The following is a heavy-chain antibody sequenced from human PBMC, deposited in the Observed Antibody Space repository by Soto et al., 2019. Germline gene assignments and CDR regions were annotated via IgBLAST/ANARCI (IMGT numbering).Heavy chain of an antibody. D-gene: IGHD4-17*01. CDR1: GGSISSYY. Sequence: QVQLQESGPGLVKPSETLSLTCTVSGGSISSYYWSWIRQPPGKGLEWIGYIYYSGSTNYNPSLKSRVTISVDTSKNQFSLKLSSVTAADTAVYYCARENVGDYEGWVYWYFDLWGRGTLVTVSS. CDR3: ARENVGDYEGWVYWYFDL. V-gene: IGHV4-59*12. J-gene: IGHJ2*01. CDR2: IYYSGST.